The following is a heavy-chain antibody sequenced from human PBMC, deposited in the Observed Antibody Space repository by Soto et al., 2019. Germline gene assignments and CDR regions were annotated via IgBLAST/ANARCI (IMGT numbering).Heavy chain of an antibody. CDR3: AKVYVVYYYGSRAQLFDY. CDR1: GFTFSSYG. CDR2: IWYDGSNK. V-gene: IGHV3-33*06. J-gene: IGHJ4*02. D-gene: IGHD3-10*01. Sequence: PGGSLRLSCAASGFTFSSYGMHWVRQAPGKGLEWVAVIWYDGSNKYYADSVKGRFTISRDNSKNTLYLQMNSLRAEDTAVYYCAKVYVVYYYGSRAQLFDYWGQGTLVTVSS.